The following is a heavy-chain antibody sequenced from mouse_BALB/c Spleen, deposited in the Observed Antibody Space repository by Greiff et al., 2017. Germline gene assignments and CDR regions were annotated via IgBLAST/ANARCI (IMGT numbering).Heavy chain of an antibody. V-gene: IGHV5-6*01. CDR2: ISSGGSYT. CDR3: ASLYYYGSSYLYYFDY. CDR1: GFTFSSYG. J-gene: IGHJ2*01. D-gene: IGHD1-1*01. Sequence: EVKLMESGGDLVKPGGSLKLSCAASGFTFSSYGMSWVRQTPDKRLEWVATISSGGSYTYYPDSVKGRFTISRDNAKNTLYLQMSSLKSEDTAMYYCASLYYYGSSYLYYFDYWGQGTTLTVSS.